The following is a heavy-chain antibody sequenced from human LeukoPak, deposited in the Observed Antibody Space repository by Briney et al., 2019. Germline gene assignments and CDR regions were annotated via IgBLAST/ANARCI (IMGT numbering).Heavy chain of an antibody. CDR3: ARSAPYKWFDP. V-gene: IGHV1-2*02. J-gene: IGHJ5*02. CDR1: GYTFAGYY. Sequence: ASVRLYCKDSGYTFAGYYRHWVRQAPGQGLEWMGWINPNSGGTNYAQKFQGRVTMTRDTSISTAYMELSRLRSDDTAVYYCARSAPYKWFDPWGPGTLVTVSS. CDR2: INPNSGGT.